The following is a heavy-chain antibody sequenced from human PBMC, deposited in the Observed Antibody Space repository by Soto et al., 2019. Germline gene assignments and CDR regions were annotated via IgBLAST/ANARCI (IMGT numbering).Heavy chain of an antibody. D-gene: IGHD6-19*01. CDR2: ISAYNGNT. J-gene: IGHJ6*03. CDR1: GYSFTNYG. CDR3: ARDRGVAPPVAGNTHYYYYMDV. V-gene: IGHV1-18*01. Sequence: QDQLVQSGVEVKKPGASVKVSCKASGYSFTNYGITWVRQAPGQGFEWMGWISAYNGNTNYGQKFQGSVTMTTDASTSTAYLELRSLRSDDTAVYYCARDRGVAPPVAGNTHYYYYMDVWGKGTTVTVSS.